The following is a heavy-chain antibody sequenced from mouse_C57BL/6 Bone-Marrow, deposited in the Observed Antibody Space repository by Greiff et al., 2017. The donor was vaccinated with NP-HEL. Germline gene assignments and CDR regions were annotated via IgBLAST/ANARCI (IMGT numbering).Heavy chain of an antibody. CDR2: INPNNGGT. J-gene: IGHJ3*01. D-gene: IGHD1-1*01. CDR1: GYTFTDYK. V-gene: IGHV1-22*01. Sequence: VQLKESGPDLVKPGASVKMSCKASGYTFTDYKMHWVKQSHGKSLEWIGYINPNNGGTSYNQKFKGKATLTVNKSSSTAYMELRSLTSEDSAVYYCSSYYYGSSPCFAYWGQGTPVTVS. CDR3: SSYYYGSSPCFAY.